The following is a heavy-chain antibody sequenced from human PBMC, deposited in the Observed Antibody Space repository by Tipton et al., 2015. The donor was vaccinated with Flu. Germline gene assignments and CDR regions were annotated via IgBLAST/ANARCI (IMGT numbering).Heavy chain of an antibody. Sequence: TLSLTCTVSGGSISSGSYYWSWIRQPAGKGLEWIGRVYPSGSANYNPSLKSRVTISVDTSSNHFAMKLSSVTAADSAVYYCVRDVPWDGDLEAFDLWGQGTMDTVSA. CDR3: VRDVPWDGDLEAFDL. CDR2: VYPSGSA. V-gene: IGHV4-61*02. J-gene: IGHJ3*01. D-gene: IGHD7-27*01. CDR1: GGSISSGSYY.